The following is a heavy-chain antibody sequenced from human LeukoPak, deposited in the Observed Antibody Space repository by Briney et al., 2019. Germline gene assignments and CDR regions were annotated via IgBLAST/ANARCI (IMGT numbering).Heavy chain of an antibody. J-gene: IGHJ4*02. CDR1: GGSMSSYY. CDR3: ARDGEEDGTFDY. Sequence: PSETLSLTCTVSGGSMSSYYRSWIRKPPGKGLEWIGYIYYSGSTNYNPSLKSRVTISVDTSKNQFSLKLSSVTAADTAVYYCARDGEEDGTFDYWGQGTLVTVSS. D-gene: IGHD1-7*01. V-gene: IGHV4-59*01. CDR2: IYYSGST.